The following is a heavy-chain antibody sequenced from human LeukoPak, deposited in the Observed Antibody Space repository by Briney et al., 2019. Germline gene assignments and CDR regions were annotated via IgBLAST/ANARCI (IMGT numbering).Heavy chain of an antibody. CDR2: ISGSGDNT. J-gene: IGHJ4*02. Sequence: PGGSLRLSCAASGFTFSSHGMSWVRQAPGKGLEWVSTISGSGDNTYYADSVKGRFTISRDNSKNTLYLQMYSLRAEDTAVYYCARVTYGSGTYGAFDYWGQGTLVTVSS. V-gene: IGHV3-23*01. CDR1: GFTFSSHG. CDR3: ARVTYGSGTYGAFDY. D-gene: IGHD3-10*01.